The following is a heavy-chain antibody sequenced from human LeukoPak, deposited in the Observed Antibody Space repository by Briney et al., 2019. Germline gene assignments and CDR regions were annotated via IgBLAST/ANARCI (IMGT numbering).Heavy chain of an antibody. V-gene: IGHV4-34*01. Sequence: KSSETLSLTCAVYGGSLSGYYWSWIRQPPGKGLEWIGEINHSGSTNYNPSLKSRVTISVDTSKNQFSLKLSSVTAADTAVYHCARGLGSSTSYYYYYGMDVWGQGTTVTVSS. CDR3: ARGLGSSTSYYYYYGMDV. J-gene: IGHJ6*02. D-gene: IGHD2-2*01. CDR1: GGSLSGYY. CDR2: INHSGST.